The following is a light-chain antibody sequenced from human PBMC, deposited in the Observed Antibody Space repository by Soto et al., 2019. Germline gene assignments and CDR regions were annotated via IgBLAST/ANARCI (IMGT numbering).Light chain of an antibody. CDR1: SSNIGAYYH. CDR2: GND. CDR3: QSYDTSQSGFYV. J-gene: IGLJ1*01. V-gene: IGLV1-40*01. Sequence: QAVVTQPPSVSGAPGQSVTISCTGSSSNIGAYYHVHWYQQFPGKAPKLLIYGNDNRPSGVPDRFSGSKSGTSASLAITGLQAEDEADYYCQSYDTSQSGFYVFGTGTKVTVL.